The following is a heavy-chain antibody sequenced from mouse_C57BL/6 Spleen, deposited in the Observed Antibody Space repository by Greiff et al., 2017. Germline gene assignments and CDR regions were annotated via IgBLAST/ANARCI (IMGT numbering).Heavy chain of an antibody. CDR1: GYTFTSYW. V-gene: IGHV1-53*01. CDR3: ARNLFITTNYAMDY. J-gene: IGHJ4*01. D-gene: IGHD1-1*01. Sequence: QVHVKQPGTELVKPGASVKLSCKASGYTFTSYWMHWVKQRPGQGLEWIGNINPSNGGTNYNEKFKSKATLTVDKSSSTAYMQLSSLTSEDSAVYYCARNLFITTNYAMDYWGQGTSVTVSS. CDR2: INPSNGGT.